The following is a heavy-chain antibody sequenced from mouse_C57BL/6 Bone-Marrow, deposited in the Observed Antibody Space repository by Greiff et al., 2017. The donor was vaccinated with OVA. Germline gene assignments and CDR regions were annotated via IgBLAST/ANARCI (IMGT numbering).Heavy chain of an antibody. CDR2: ISNGGGST. CDR1: GFTFSDYY. J-gene: IGHJ1*03. CDR3: AREENYYGGYFDV. D-gene: IGHD2-1*01. V-gene: IGHV5-12*01. Sequence: EVMLVESGGGLVQPGGSLKLSCAASGFTFSDYYMYWVRQTPEKRLEWVAYISNGGGSTYYPDTVKGRFTISRDNAKNTLYLQMSRLKSKDTAMYYCAREENYYGGYFDVWGTGTTVTVSS.